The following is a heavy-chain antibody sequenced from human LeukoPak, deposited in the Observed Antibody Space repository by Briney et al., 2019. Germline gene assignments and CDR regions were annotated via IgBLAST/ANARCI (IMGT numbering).Heavy chain of an antibody. D-gene: IGHD5-12*01. V-gene: IGHV1-3*01. CDR2: INAGNGNT. Sequence: ASVKVSCKASGYTFTSYAMHWVRQAPGQRLEWMGWINAGNGNTKYSQKFQDRVTITRDTSASTAYMELSSLRSEDTAVYYCARTGTVAYRGYSGYGGYWGQGTLVTVSS. J-gene: IGHJ4*02. CDR1: GYTFTSYA. CDR3: ARTGTVAYRGYSGYGGY.